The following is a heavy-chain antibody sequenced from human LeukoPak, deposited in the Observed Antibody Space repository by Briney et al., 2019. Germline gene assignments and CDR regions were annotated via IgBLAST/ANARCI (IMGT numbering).Heavy chain of an antibody. CDR2: IRSKAYGGTT. D-gene: IGHD3-22*01. CDR3: TRDGDSSGYYFY. J-gene: IGHJ4*02. Sequence: GGSLILSCTASGFTFGDYAMSWVRQAPGKGLEWVGFIRSKAYGGTTKYAASVKGRFTISRDDSKSIAYLQMNSLKTEDTAVYYCTRDGDSSGYYFYWGQGTLVTVSS. CDR1: GFTFGDYA. V-gene: IGHV3-49*04.